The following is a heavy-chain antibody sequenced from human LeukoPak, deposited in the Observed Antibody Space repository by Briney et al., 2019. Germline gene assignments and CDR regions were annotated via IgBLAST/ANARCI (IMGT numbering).Heavy chain of an antibody. CDR2: ISADNGNT. D-gene: IGHD1-26*01. CDR1: GYTFTSYG. J-gene: IGHJ6*03. CDR3: ARDSIGGLELLLNYYYYYMDV. Sequence: ASLRLSCKASGYTFTSYGISWVRQAPGKGLEWMGWISADNGNTNYAQKLQGRVTMTTDTSTNTAYMELRSLRSDDTAVYYCARDSIGGLELLLNYYYYYMDVWGKGTTVTVSS. V-gene: IGHV1-18*01.